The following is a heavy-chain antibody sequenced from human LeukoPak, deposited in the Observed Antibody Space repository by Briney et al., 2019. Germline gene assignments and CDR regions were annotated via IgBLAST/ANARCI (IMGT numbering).Heavy chain of an antibody. Sequence: GGSLRLSCAASGFTFSSYWMSWVRQAPGKGLEWVANIKQDGSEKYYVDSVKGRFTISRDNAKNSLYLQMNSLRAEDTAVYYCARAAWELLQYYFDYWGQGTLVTVSS. V-gene: IGHV3-7*01. CDR3: ARAAWELLQYYFDY. CDR1: GFTFSSYW. J-gene: IGHJ4*02. D-gene: IGHD1-26*01. CDR2: IKQDGSEK.